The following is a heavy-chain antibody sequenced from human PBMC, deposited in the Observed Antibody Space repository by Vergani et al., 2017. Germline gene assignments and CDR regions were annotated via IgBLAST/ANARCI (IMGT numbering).Heavy chain of an antibody. CDR3: ARGYDYGGNGNNWFDP. D-gene: IGHD4-23*01. Sequence: QVQLVQSGAEVKKPGSSVKVSCKASGGTFSSYAISWVRQAPGQGLEWMGGIIPIFGTANYAQKFQGRVTITAAESTSTAYIELSSLRSEDTAVYYCARGYDYGGNGNNWFDPWGQGTLVTVAS. CDR1: GGTFSSYA. V-gene: IGHV1-69*01. J-gene: IGHJ5*02. CDR2: IIPIFGTA.